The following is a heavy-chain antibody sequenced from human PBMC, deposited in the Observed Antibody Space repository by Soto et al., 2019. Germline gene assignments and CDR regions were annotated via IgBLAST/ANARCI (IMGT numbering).Heavy chain of an antibody. J-gene: IGHJ4*02. CDR2: INSDGSSA. Sequence: GGSLRLSCAASGFTFSSYWMHWVHQAPGKGLVWVSRINSDGSSATSADSVMGRFTISRDNAKNTLYLQMISLRADDTAVYYCAREYSSSRYFDYWGQGTLVTVSS. CDR1: GFTFSSYW. V-gene: IGHV3-74*01. D-gene: IGHD6-13*01. CDR3: AREYSSSRYFDY.